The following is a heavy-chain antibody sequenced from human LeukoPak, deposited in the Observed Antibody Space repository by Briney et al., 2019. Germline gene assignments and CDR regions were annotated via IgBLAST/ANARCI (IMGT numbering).Heavy chain of an antibody. CDR3: ARGYRGFGELWNAFDI. Sequence: PGRSLRLSCAASGFTFSSYGMHWVRQAPGKGLEWVAVIWYDGSNKYYADSVKGRFTISRDNSKNTLYLQMNSLRAEDTAVYYCARGYRGFGELWNAFDIWGQGTMVTVSS. V-gene: IGHV3-33*01. CDR1: GFTFSSYG. CDR2: IWYDGSNK. D-gene: IGHD3-10*01. J-gene: IGHJ3*02.